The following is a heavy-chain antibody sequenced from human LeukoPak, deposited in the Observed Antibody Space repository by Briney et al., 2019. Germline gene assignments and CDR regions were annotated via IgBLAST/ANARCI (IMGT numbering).Heavy chain of an antibody. D-gene: IGHD3-10*01. CDR1: GFTFSSYG. V-gene: IGHV3-30*02. CDR2: IRYDGSNK. Sequence: PGGSLRLSCAASGFTFSSYGMHWVRQAPGKGLEWVAFIRYDGSNKYCADSVKGRFTISRDNSKNTLYLQMDSLRAEDTAVYYCAKDANYGSGNTDAFDIWGQGTMVTVSS. CDR3: AKDANYGSGNTDAFDI. J-gene: IGHJ3*02.